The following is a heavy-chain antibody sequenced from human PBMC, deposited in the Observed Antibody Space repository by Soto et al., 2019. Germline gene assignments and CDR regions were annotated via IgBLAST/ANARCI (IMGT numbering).Heavy chain of an antibody. CDR3: ARRHRSNVNCFDP. V-gene: IGHV2-5*02. Sequence: SGPTLVNPTQTLTLTCTFSGFSLSDTDVGVGWIRQPPGKALEWLAFIYWDDDKRYSPSLKTRLTITKDTSKNQVVLTMNNMEPEDTATYYCARRHRSNVNCFDPWGQGTWVTVS. CDR2: IYWDDDK. CDR1: GFSLSDTDVG. J-gene: IGHJ5*02. D-gene: IGHD4-4*01.